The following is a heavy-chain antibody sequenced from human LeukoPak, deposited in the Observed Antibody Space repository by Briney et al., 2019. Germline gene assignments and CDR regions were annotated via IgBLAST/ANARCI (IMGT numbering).Heavy chain of an antibody. CDR3: ARVCLIGCGGDSHDSLDI. D-gene: IGHD2-21*02. Sequence: GASVKVSCKASGYSFSTYDINWVRQASGQGLEWMGWIHPTSTNTAYTQKFHPRFQGRVSMTRDTSIRTAYMELSSLTSDDTATYFCARVCLIGCGGDSHDSLDIWGQGTMVTVSS. CDR2: IHPTSTNT. CDR1: GYSFSTYD. J-gene: IGHJ3*02. V-gene: IGHV1-8*02.